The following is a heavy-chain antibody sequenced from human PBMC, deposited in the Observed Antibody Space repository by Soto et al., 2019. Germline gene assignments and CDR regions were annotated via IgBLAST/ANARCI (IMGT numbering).Heavy chain of an antibody. J-gene: IGHJ6*02. CDR1: GFTFTSSG. Sequence: SVKVSCKASGFTFTSSGMQWVRQARGQRLEWIGWIVVGSGNTDYAQRFQERVTITRDMSTSTAYMELSSLRSEDTAVYYCAAGVLDYSGPHAGYGMDVWGQGTTVTSP. D-gene: IGHD3-10*01. V-gene: IGHV1-58*02. CDR3: AAGVLDYSGPHAGYGMDV. CDR2: IVVGSGNT.